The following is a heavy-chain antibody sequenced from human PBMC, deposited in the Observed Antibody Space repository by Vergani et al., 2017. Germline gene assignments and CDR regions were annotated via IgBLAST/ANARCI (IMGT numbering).Heavy chain of an antibody. CDR1: GFTFSSYS. D-gene: IGHD3-16*01. CDR2: ISSSSSYI. J-gene: IGHJ4*02. V-gene: IGHV3-21*01. CDR3: AKDTLRQLFRSRWGTFDY. Sequence: EVQLVESGGGLVKPGGSLRLSCAASGFTFSSYSMNWVRQAPGKGLEWVSSISSSSSYIYYADSVKGRFTISRDNAKNSLYLQMNSLRAEDTAVYYCAKDTLRQLFRSRWGTFDYWGQGTLVTVSS.